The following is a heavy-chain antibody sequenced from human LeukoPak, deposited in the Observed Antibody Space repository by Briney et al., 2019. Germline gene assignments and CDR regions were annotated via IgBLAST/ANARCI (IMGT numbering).Heavy chain of an antibody. Sequence: GGSLRLSCAASGFTFSSYGMHWVRQAPGKGLKWVAVIWYDGSNKYYADSVKGRFTISRDNSKNTLYLQMNSLRAEDTAVYYCARDGVVVPAADYNWFDPWGPGTLVTVSS. J-gene: IGHJ5*02. D-gene: IGHD2-2*01. CDR3: ARDGVVVPAADYNWFDP. CDR2: IWYDGSNK. CDR1: GFTFSSYG. V-gene: IGHV3-33*01.